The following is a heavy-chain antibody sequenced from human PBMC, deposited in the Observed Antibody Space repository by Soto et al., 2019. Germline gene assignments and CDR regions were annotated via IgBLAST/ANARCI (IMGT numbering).Heavy chain of an antibody. CDR2: IIPIFGTA. CDR3: ATRYSSSSYYYYYGMDV. Sequence: GASVKVSCKASGGTFSSYAISWLRQSAGQGLEWMGGIIPIFGTANYAQKFQGRVTITADKSTSTAYMELSSLRSEDTAVYYCATRYSSSSYYYYYGMDVWGQGTTVTVSS. D-gene: IGHD6-6*01. J-gene: IGHJ6*02. V-gene: IGHV1-69*06. CDR1: GGTFSSYA.